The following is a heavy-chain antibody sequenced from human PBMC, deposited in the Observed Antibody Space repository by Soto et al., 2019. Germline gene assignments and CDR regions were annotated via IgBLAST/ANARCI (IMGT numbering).Heavy chain of an antibody. Sequence: QVQLVESGGGEVQPGRSLTISCAASGFTFSTYGMHWVRQTPGXXXXXXXXXSYDGTNKFYSDSVKGRFTISRDNFKNTLTLQMNSLRADDTAVYSCAKDLQSYGDYDYYCYGMDVWGLGTRVTVSS. V-gene: IGHV3-30*18. CDR3: AKDLQSYGDYDYYCYGMDV. CDR2: XSYDGTNK. CDR1: GFTFSTYG. D-gene: IGHD4-17*01. J-gene: IGHJ6*02.